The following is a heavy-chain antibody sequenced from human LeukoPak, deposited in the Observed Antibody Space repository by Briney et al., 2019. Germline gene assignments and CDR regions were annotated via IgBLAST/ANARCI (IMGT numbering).Heavy chain of an antibody. CDR2: INPNSGGT. CDR1: GYTFSGYY. D-gene: IGHD6-13*01. V-gene: IGHV1-2*02. Sequence: ASVKVSCKASGYTFSGYYMHWVRQAPGQGLEWMGWINPNSGGTNYAQKFQGRVTMTRDTSISTAYMELSRLRSDDTAVYYCASGDEYASTWYVDYWGQGTLVTVSS. J-gene: IGHJ4*02. CDR3: ASGDEYASTWYVDY.